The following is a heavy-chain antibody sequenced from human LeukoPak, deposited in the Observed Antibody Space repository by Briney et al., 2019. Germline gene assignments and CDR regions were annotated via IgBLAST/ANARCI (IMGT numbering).Heavy chain of an antibody. Sequence: GASVKVSCKASGGTFSSYAISWVRQAPGQGLEWMGGIIPIFGTANYAQKFQGRVTITTDESTSTAYMELSSLRSEDTAVYYCASGIRGWQADKGYCSTTSCYEVYMDVWGKGTTVTVSS. D-gene: IGHD2-2*01. V-gene: IGHV1-69*05. CDR2: IIPIFGTA. CDR3: ASGIRGWQADKGYCSTTSCYEVYMDV. J-gene: IGHJ6*03. CDR1: GGTFSSYA.